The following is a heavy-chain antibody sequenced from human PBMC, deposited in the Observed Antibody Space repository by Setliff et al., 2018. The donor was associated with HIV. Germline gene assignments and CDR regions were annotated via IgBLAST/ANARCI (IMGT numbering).Heavy chain of an antibody. Sequence: SETLSLTCTVSGDSISSGDYYWSWIRQPPGKGLEWIGNIYYSGSTYSNPSLKSRVTISVDTSKNRFSLRLTSVTAADTAVYYSARTKADGYNGVSDSWGQGTLVTVSS. CDR3: ARTKADGYNGVSDS. J-gene: IGHJ4*02. V-gene: IGHV4-30-4*08. D-gene: IGHD5-12*01. CDR2: IYYSGST. CDR1: GDSISSGDYY.